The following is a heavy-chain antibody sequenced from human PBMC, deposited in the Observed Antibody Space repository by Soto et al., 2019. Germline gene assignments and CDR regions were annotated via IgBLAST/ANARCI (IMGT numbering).Heavy chain of an antibody. CDR2: INAGNGNT. D-gene: IGHD6-19*01. CDR1: GYTFTSYA. V-gene: IGHV1-3*01. CDR3: ARVTSGWDFDY. J-gene: IGHJ4*02. Sequence: ASVKVSCKASGYTFTSYAMHWVRQAPGRRLEWMGWINAGNGNTKYSQKFQGRVTTTRDTSASTAYMELSSLRSEDTAVYYCARVTSGWDFDYWGQGTLVTVSS.